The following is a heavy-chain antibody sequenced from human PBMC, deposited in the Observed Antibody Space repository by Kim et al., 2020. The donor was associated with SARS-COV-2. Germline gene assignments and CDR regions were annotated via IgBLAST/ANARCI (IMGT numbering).Heavy chain of an antibody. D-gene: IGHD2-15*01. CDR2: ISYDGSNK. J-gene: IGHJ3*02. CDR1: GFTFSSYG. Sequence: GGSLRLSCAASGFTFSSYGMHWVRQAPGKGLEWVAVISYDGSNKYYADSVKGRFTISRDNSKNTLYLQMNSLRAEDTAVYYCAKTPGGGGDAFDIWGQGTMVTVSS. V-gene: IGHV3-30*18. CDR3: AKTPGGGGDAFDI.